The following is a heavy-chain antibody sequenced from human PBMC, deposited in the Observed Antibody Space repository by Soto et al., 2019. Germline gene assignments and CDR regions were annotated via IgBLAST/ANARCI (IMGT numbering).Heavy chain of an antibody. CDR1: GGTFSSYA. V-gene: IGHV1-69*12. J-gene: IGHJ6*04. CDR3: ARADIVLVPAAASPPRVGYYYGMDV. CDR2: IIPIFGTA. D-gene: IGHD2-2*01. Sequence: QVQLVQSGAEVKKPGSSVKVSCKASGGTFSSYAISWVRQAPGQGLEWMGGIIPIFGTANYAQKFQGRVTITADDSARTVYMELSSLRSEDTAVYYCARADIVLVPAAASPPRVGYYYGMDVWGKGTTVTVSS.